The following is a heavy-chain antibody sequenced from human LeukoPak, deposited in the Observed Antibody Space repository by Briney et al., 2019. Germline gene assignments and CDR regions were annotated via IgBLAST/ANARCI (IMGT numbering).Heavy chain of an antibody. CDR3: AREIRITMVRGAPRGLWFDP. J-gene: IGHJ5*02. CDR2: IKQDGSEK. D-gene: IGHD3-10*01. Sequence: PGGSLRLSCAASGFTFSSYWMSWVRQAPGRGLEWVANIKQDGSEKYYVDSVKGRFTISRDNAKNSLYLQMNSLRAEDTAVYYCAREIRITMVRGAPRGLWFDPWGQGTLVTVSS. V-gene: IGHV3-7*01. CDR1: GFTFSSYW.